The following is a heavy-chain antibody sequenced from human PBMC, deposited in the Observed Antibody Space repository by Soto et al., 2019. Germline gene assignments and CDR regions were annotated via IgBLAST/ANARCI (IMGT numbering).Heavy chain of an antibody. Sequence: QVQLVESGGGVVQPGRSLRLSCAASGFTFSNYAMYWVRQAPGEGLEWVAVISYDGNNKYYADSVKGRFTISRDNSKNTLYLQKNSLRAEDTAVYYCARAGCDGGTCYTLVGLRHGMDVWGQGPTVTVSS. CDR2: ISYDGNNK. V-gene: IGHV3-30-3*01. D-gene: IGHD2-15*01. CDR3: ARAGCDGGTCYTLVGLRHGMDV. CDR1: GFTFSNYA. J-gene: IGHJ6*02.